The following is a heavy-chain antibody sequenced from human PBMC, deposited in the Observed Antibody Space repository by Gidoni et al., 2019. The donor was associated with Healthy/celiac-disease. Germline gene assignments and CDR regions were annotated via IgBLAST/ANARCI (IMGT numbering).Heavy chain of an antibody. CDR2: IKQDGSEK. D-gene: IGHD6-6*01. CDR1: GFTFSSYW. V-gene: IGHV3-7*04. J-gene: IGHJ4*02. CDR3: ERDPSDELDY. Sequence: CAASGFTFSSYWMSWVRQAPGKGLEWVANIKQDGSEKYYVDSVKGRFTISRDNAKNSLYLKMNSLRAEDTAVYYCERDPSDELDYWGQGTLVTVSS.